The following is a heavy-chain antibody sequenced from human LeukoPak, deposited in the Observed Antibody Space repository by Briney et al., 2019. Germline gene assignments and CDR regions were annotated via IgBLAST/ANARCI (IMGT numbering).Heavy chain of an antibody. CDR2: ISHSGST. Sequence: PSETLSLTCAVSGGSISSSNWWSWVRQPPGKGLEWIGEISHSGSTNYNPSLKSRVTISVDKSKNQFSLKLSSVTAADTAVYYCARGRLGIDGYYYYGMDVWGQGTTVTVSS. D-gene: IGHD7-27*01. V-gene: IGHV4-4*02. CDR1: GGSISSSNW. CDR3: ARGRLGIDGYYYYGMDV. J-gene: IGHJ6*02.